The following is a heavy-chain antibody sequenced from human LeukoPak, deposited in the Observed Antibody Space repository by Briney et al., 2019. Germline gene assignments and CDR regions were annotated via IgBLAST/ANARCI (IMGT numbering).Heavy chain of an antibody. CDR1: GFTFSSYA. CDR3: AKVRPYSSSWYYFDY. Sequence: PGGSLRLSCAASGFTFSSYATSWVRQAPGKGLEWVSAISGSGGSTYYADSVKGRFTISRDNSKNTLYLQMNSLRAEDTAVYYCAKVRPYSSSWYYFDYWGQGTLVTVSS. CDR2: ISGSGGST. J-gene: IGHJ4*02. D-gene: IGHD6-13*01. V-gene: IGHV3-23*01.